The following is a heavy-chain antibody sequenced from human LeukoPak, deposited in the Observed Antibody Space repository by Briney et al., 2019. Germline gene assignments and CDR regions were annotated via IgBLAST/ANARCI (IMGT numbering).Heavy chain of an antibody. CDR3: ARVHYYDSSGYYASAFDY. CDR1: GGSISSSNW. CDR2: IYHSGST. D-gene: IGHD3-22*01. V-gene: IGHV4-4*02. J-gene: IGHJ4*02. Sequence: PSETLSLTCAVSGGSISSSNWWSWVRQPPGKGLEWIGEIYHSGSTNYNPSLKSRVTISVDKSKNQFSLKLSSVTAADTAVYYCARVHYYDSSGYYASAFDYWGQGTLVTVSS.